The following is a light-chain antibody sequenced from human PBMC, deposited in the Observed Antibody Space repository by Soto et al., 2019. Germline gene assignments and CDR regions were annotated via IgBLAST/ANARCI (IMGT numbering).Light chain of an antibody. J-gene: IGKJ4*01. Sequence: EIVMTQSPATLSVSPREKATLSCRASQNLNRNLAWYQQKPGQAPRVLIYGASTRATGVTARFSGSGSGTEFTLTISSLQSEDFAVYYCQQYKDWPLTFGGGTKVDIK. CDR1: QNLNRN. V-gene: IGKV3-15*01. CDR2: GAS. CDR3: QQYKDWPLT.